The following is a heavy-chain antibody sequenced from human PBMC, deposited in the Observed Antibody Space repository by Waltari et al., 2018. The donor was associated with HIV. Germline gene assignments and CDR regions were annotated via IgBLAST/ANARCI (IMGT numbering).Heavy chain of an antibody. Sequence: QVQLVESGGDVVQPGGSLRLSCAVSGFTFSSYGMPWVRQAPGKGLEWMSFITYDGSNKYYADSVKGRFTISRDSSKNTLYLQMNGLRSEDTAVYYCAKDVYTPTYFDYWGQGTLVTVSS. V-gene: IGHV3-30*02. J-gene: IGHJ4*02. CDR3: AKDVYTPTYFDY. CDR2: ITYDGSNK. CDR1: GFTFSSYG. D-gene: IGHD1-1*01.